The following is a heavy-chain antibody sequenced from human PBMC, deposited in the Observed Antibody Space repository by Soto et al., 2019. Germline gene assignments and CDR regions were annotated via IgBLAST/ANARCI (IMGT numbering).Heavy chain of an antibody. D-gene: IGHD3-10*01. CDR2: IYPADSDT. V-gene: IGHV5-51*01. Sequence: PGESLKISCKGSGYSFASQWIGWVRQRPGKGLEWMGNIYPADSDTRYSPSFQGQVTISVDKSISTAYLQWTSLKASDTAMYYCARNPHTTTSYCDYYYGMDVWGQGTTVTVSS. CDR3: ARNPHTTTSYCDYYYGMDV. CDR1: GYSFASQW. J-gene: IGHJ6*02.